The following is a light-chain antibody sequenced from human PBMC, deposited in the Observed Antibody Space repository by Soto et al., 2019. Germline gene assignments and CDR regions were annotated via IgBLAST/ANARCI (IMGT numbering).Light chain of an antibody. V-gene: IGKV3-11*01. CDR3: QQRGNWPRT. J-gene: IGKJ1*01. Sequence: EIVLTQSPATLSLSPGERATLSCRASQSVGSSLVWYQQKPGQAPRLLIYGASSRATGIPDRFSGSGSGTDFTLTISSLEPEDFAVYYCQQRGNWPRTFGQGTKVDIK. CDR2: GAS. CDR1: QSVGSS.